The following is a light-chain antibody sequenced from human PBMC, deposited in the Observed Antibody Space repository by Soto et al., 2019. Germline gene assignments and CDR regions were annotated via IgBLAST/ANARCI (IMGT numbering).Light chain of an antibody. Sequence: EIVLTQSPGTLSLSPGERATLSCRASQSVSSSYLVWHQQKPGQAPRLLISAASTGAAGVPARFNAAGSGTVFTLTISSLQSEDFDIYYCQQYNTWPRTLGQGTKVDIK. J-gene: IGKJ1*01. V-gene: IGKV3D-15*01. CDR2: AAS. CDR1: QSVSSSY. CDR3: QQYNTWPRT.